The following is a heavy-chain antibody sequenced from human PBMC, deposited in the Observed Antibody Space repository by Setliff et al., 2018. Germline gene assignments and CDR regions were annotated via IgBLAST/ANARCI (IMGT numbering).Heavy chain of an antibody. J-gene: IGHJ3*02. CDR3: ARVGPLTDDAFDI. D-gene: IGHD1-26*01. CDR2: IYPSDSHT. Sequence: PGESLKISCKASGYTFSRYWIGWVRQMPGKGLEWLGIIYPSDSHTRYSPSFQGQVTISADKSINTAYLQWSSLKASDTAIYYCARVGPLTDDAFDIWGQGTMVTVSS. V-gene: IGHV5-51*01. CDR1: GYTFSRYW.